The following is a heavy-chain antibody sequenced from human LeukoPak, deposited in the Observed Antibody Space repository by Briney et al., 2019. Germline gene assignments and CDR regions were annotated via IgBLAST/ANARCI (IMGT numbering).Heavy chain of an antibody. CDR3: ARETGLGFDY. V-gene: IGHV3-21*01. Sequence: SGGSLRLSCAASGFTFSSYSMNWVRQAPGKGLEWVSSISSSSTYIYYADSVKGRFTISRDSANNSLYLQMNSLRAEDTAVYYCARETGLGFDYRGQGSLVTVSS. CDR1: GFTFSSYS. J-gene: IGHJ4*02. D-gene: IGHD3-9*01. CDR2: ISSSSTYI.